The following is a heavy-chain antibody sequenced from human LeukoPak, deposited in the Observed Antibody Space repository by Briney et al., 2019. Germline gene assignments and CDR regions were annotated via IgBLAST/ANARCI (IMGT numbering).Heavy chain of an antibody. Sequence: PGGSLRLSCAASGFTSDDYGISWVRQAPGKGLEWVSGIYLNGGITGYADSVEGRFTISRDNAKNSLYLQMNRLRAEDTALYYCARDFVGYCSGGSCYHLAFDIWGQGTMVTVSS. CDR2: IYLNGGIT. CDR3: ARDFVGYCSGGSCYHLAFDI. CDR1: GFTSDDYG. V-gene: IGHV3-20*04. D-gene: IGHD2-15*01. J-gene: IGHJ3*02.